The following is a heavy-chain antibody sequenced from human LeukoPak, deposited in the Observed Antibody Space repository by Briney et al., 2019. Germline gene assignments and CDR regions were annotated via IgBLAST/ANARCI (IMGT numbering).Heavy chain of an antibody. CDR1: GYTFTNYG. J-gene: IGHJ5*02. Sequence: ASVKVSCKTSGYTFTNYGISWMRQAPGQGLEWMGWISTYNGNTKYAQRVQGRVTMTTDTSTSTAYMQLNSLRSDDTAVYYCARLRKYFGSGSPYEEIREGQKWFDPWGQGTLVTVSS. V-gene: IGHV1-18*01. D-gene: IGHD3-10*01. CDR2: ISTYNGNT. CDR3: ARLRKYFGSGSPYEEIREGQKWFDP.